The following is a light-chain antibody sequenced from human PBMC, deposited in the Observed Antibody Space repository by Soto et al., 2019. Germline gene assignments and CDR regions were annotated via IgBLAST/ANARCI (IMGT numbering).Light chain of an antibody. Sequence: EIVVTQSPATLSVSPGERVTLSCRASQSVSSSLAWYQQRPGQAPRLLIYDTSTRAAGISARFSGSGSGTEFTLTISSLQSEAFAVYYCQQYIDWPPGTFGQGTAVEIK. V-gene: IGKV3-15*01. CDR3: QQYIDWPPGT. CDR1: QSVSSS. CDR2: DTS. J-gene: IGKJ1*01.